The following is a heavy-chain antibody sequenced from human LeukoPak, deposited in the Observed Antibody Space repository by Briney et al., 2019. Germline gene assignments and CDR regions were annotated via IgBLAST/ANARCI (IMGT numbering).Heavy chain of an antibody. Sequence: PGGSLRLSCATSGFTSSSYWMHWVRQAPGKGLVWVSRINSDGSSTSYADSVKGRFTISRDNAKNTLYLQMNSLRGEDTAVYYCGTSTKGHNYVDYWGQGTLVTVSS. CDR1: GFTSSSYW. V-gene: IGHV3-74*01. J-gene: IGHJ4*02. D-gene: IGHD5-24*01. CDR3: GTSTKGHNYVDY. CDR2: INSDGSST.